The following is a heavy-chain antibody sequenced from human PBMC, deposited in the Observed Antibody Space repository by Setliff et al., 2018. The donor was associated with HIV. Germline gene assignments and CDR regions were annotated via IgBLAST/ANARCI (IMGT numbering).Heavy chain of an antibody. CDR2: INPNSGDT. J-gene: IGHJ3*02. V-gene: IGHV1-2*06. CDR1: GYTFTGFY. CDR3: ARVLHCGGDRYTDAFDI. Sequence: ASVKVSCKASGYTFTGFYMHWVRQAPGQGLEWMGRINPNSGDTNYAQKFQGRVTMTRDTSISTAYMELGRLRSDDTAVYYCARVLHCGGDRYTDAFDIWGQGTMVTVSS. D-gene: IGHD2-21*01.